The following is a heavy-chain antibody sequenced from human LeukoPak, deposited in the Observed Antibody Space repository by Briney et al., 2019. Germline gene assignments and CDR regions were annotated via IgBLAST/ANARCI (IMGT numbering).Heavy chain of an antibody. CDR1: GGTFISSA. CDR3: AREGYSYGVPGPFDY. Sequence: GASVKVSCKASGGTFISSAISWVRQAPGQGLEWLGGILPIFGSSNYAQNFQGRVTITADESTSTAYMELSSLRSEDTAVYYCAREGYSYGVPGPFDYWGQGTLVTVSS. CDR2: ILPIFGSS. D-gene: IGHD5-18*01. J-gene: IGHJ4*02. V-gene: IGHV1-69*13.